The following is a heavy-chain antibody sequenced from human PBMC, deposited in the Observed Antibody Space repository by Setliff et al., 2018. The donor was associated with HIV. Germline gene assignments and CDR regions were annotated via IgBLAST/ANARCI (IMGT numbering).Heavy chain of an antibody. CDR2: INPNSGGT. V-gene: IGHV1-2*02. D-gene: IGHD2-21*02. J-gene: IGHJ3*02. CDR1: GYTLRLNG. CDR3: ARGGVVVVTAVWGDAFDI. Sequence: ASVKVSCKASGYTLRLNGISWVRQAPGQGLEWMGWINPNSGGTSYAQKFQGRVTMTRDTSISTAYMELSRLRSDDTAVYYCARGGVVVVTAVWGDAFDIWGQGTMVTVSS.